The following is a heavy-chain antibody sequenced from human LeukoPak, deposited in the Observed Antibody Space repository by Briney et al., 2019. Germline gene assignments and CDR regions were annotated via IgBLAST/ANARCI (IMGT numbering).Heavy chain of an antibody. CDR2: INPNSGGT. CDR3: ARSAYYYGSGSGRWVDY. J-gene: IGHJ4*02. CDR1: GYTFTGYY. Sequence: ASVKVSCKASGYTFTGYYMHWVRQAPGQGLEWMGRINPNSGGTNYAQKFQGRVTMTRDTPFSTAYMELSRLRSDDTAVYYCARSAYYYGSGSGRWVDYWGQGTLVTVSS. D-gene: IGHD3-10*01. V-gene: IGHV1-2*06.